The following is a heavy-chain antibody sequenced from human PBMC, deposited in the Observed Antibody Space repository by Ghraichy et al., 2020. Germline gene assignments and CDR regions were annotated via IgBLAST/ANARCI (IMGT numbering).Heavy chain of an antibody. CDR2: MYYTGST. V-gene: IGHV4-59*01. CDR3: AGDRRRSSSSEDAFDI. CDR1: GGSINSYF. D-gene: IGHD6-13*01. Sequence: SETLSLTCTVSGGSINSYFWCWIRQRPGKGLEWIGYMYYTGSTNSNPSLESRVTISLYTSKAQFSLKLSSVTVAAPAVDYCAGDRRRSSSSEDAFDIWGQGIMVTVSS. J-gene: IGHJ3*02.